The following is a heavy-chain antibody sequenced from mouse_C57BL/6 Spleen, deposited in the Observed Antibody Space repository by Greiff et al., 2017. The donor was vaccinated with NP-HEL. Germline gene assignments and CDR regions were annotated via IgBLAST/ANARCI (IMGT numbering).Heavy chain of an antibody. CDR1: GYTFTSYW. D-gene: IGHD1-1*01. Sequence: VQLQQSGAELVKPGASVKMSCKASGYTFTSYWITWVKQRPGQGLEWIGDIYPGSGSTNYNEKFKSKATLTVDTSSSTAYMQLSSLTSEDSAVYYCARLITTVVAFDYWGQGTTLTVSS. CDR3: ARLITTVVAFDY. CDR2: IYPGSGST. V-gene: IGHV1-55*01. J-gene: IGHJ2*01.